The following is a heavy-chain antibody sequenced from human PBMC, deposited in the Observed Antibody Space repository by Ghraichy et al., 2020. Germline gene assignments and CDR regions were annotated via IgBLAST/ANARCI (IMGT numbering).Heavy chain of an antibody. CDR3: ARGTTVWFDP. J-gene: IGHJ5*02. CDR1: GGSISSGGYS. V-gene: IGHV4-30-2*01. D-gene: IGHD4-11*01. Sequence: SETLSLTCAVSGGSISSGGYSWSWIRQPPGKGLEWIGYIYHSGSTYYNPSLKSRVTISVDRSKNQFSLKLSSVTAADTAVYYCARGTTVWFDPWGQGTLVTVSS. CDR2: IYHSGST.